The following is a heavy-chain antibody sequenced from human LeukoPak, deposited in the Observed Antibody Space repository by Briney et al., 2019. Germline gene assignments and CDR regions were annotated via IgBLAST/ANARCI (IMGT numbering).Heavy chain of an antibody. D-gene: IGHD3-10*01. J-gene: IGHJ6*02. V-gene: IGHV4-34*01. CDR1: GGSFTDYY. CDR3: ARSDYYGSGSYYKRVGMDV. CDR2: IYHSGST. Sequence: PSETLSLTCVLYGGSFTDYYWSWVRQSPGKGLEWIGEIYHSGSTNYNPSLKSRVTISVDKSKNQFSLKLSSVTAADTAVYYCARSDYYGSGSYYKRVGMDVWGQGTTVTVSS.